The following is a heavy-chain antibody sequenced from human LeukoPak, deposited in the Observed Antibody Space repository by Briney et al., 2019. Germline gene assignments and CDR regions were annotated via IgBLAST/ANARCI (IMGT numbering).Heavy chain of an antibody. V-gene: IGHV4-59*08. D-gene: IGHD5-18*01. CDR3: ARYSYGPTYYYYGMDV. Sequence: SETLSLTCTVSGGSISSYYWSWIRQPPGKGLEWIGYIYYSGSTNYNPSLKSRVTISVDTSKNQFSLKLSSVTAADTAVYYCARYSYGPTYYYYGMDVWGQGTTVTVSS. CDR1: GGSISSYY. J-gene: IGHJ6*02. CDR2: IYYSGST.